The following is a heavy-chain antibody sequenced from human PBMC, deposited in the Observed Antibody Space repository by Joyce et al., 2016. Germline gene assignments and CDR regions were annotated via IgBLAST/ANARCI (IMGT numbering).Heavy chain of an antibody. CDR3: VRGISARPGGPNWFDP. V-gene: IGHV3-74*01. J-gene: IGHJ5*02. D-gene: IGHD6-6*01. CDR1: GFSFSGYW. CDR2: INTDGSST. Sequence: EVQLVESGGGLVQPGGSLRLSCAASGFSFSGYWIQWVRQAPGKGLGWVSCINTDGSSTRFANSVKGRFTISRDNAKNTLYLQMNSLRAEDTAVYYCVRGISARPGGPNWFDPWGQGTLVTVSS.